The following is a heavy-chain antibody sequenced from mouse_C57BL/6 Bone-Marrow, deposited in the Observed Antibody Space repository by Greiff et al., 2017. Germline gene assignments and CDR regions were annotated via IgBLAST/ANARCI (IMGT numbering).Heavy chain of an antibody. V-gene: IGHV3-6*01. J-gene: IGHJ4*01. D-gene: IGHD2-1*01. CDR2: ISYDGSN. CDR1: GYSITSGYY. Sequence: VQLKESGPGLVKPSQSLSLTCSVTGYSITSGYYWNWIRQFPGNKLEWMGYISYDGSNNYNPSLKNRISITRDTSKNQVFLKLNSVTTEDTATYYCALYGNYAMDYWGQGTSVTVSS. CDR3: ALYGNYAMDY.